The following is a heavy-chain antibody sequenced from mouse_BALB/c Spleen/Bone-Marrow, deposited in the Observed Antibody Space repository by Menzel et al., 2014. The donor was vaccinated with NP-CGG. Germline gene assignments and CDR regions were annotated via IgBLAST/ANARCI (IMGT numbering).Heavy chain of an antibody. J-gene: IGHJ4*01. CDR2: VPSKRTNYAT. V-gene: IGHV10-1*02. CDR3: VRHGYFGNYYYALDY. CDR1: GLTFNTYA. D-gene: IGHD2-1*01. Sequence: VPLVVSGRGLVLPRWPLTLSCAATGLTFNTYARYWVCPTPGKGLEWVARVPSKRTNYATYYADSVKDRFTISRDDSQNMLYLQMNNLKTEDTAMYYCVRHGYFGNYYYALDYWGQGTSVTVSS.